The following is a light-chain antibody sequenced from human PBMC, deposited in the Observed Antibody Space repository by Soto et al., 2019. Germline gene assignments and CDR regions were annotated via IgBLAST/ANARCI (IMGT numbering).Light chain of an antibody. CDR2: EVN. V-gene: IGLV2-8*01. Sequence: QSVLTQPPSASGSPGQSVTISCTGTSSDVGLFNYASWYQQHPDQAPKLLIFEVNKRPSGAPDRFSASKSGNTASLTVSGLQAEDEADYYCCSYAGSNTLIFGGGTKLTVL. CDR1: SSDVGLFNY. CDR3: CSYAGSNTLI. J-gene: IGLJ2*01.